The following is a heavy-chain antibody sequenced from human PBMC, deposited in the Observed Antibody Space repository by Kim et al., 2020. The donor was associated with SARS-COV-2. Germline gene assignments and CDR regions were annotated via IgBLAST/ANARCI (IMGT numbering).Heavy chain of an antibody. Sequence: GGSLRLSCAASGFSFSTYWMTWVRQAPGKGLEWVANIKEDGSEKYYVDSVKGRFTISRDNAKNSLYLHMNSLRAEDTAVYSCARNRIDDWGQGTLVTVSS. CDR3: ARNRIDD. J-gene: IGHJ4*02. V-gene: IGHV3-7*01. CDR1: GFSFSTYW. CDR2: IKEDGSEK.